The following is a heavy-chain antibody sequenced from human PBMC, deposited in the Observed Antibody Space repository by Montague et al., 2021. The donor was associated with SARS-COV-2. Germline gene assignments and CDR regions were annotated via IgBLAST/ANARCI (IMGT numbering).Heavy chain of an antibody. V-gene: IGHV3-15*01. D-gene: IGHD3-22*01. J-gene: IGHJ3*02. CDR1: GFTFSNAW. CDR3: TTDNYDQSWDAFDI. Sequence: SRRLSFSASGFTFSNAWMSWVRQAPGKGLEWVGRIKSKTDGGTTDYAAPVKGRFTISRDDSKNTLYLQMNSLKTEDTAVYYCTTDNYDQSWDAFDIWGQGTMVTVSS. CDR2: IKSKTDGGTT.